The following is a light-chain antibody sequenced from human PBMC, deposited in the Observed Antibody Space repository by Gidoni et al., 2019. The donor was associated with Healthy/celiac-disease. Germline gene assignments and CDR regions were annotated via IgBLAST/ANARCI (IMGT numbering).Light chain of an antibody. J-gene: IGKJ1*01. CDR1: QSVSSY. CDR3: QQRSNWPPET. V-gene: IGKV3-11*01. Sequence: EIPLTQSPATLSLSPGERATLSCRASQSVSSYLAWYQQKPGQAPRLLIYYASNRATGIPARFSSSGSGTDFTLTTSSLEPEDFAVYYCQQRSNWPPETFXQXTKVEIK. CDR2: YAS.